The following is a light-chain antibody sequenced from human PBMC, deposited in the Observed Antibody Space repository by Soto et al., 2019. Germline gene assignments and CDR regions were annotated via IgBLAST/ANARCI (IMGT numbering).Light chain of an antibody. CDR3: SSQISTSPYV. Sequence: VCRSRWPSHHKTYNGKNKDVGSYNRVSWYQQPPGTAPKLMIYEVSNRPSGVPDRFSGSKSGNTASLTISGLQAEDEADYYCSSQISTSPYVCGTGTNVTVL. J-gene: IGLJ1*01. V-gene: IGLV2-18*02. CDR2: EVS. CDR1: NKDVGSYNR.